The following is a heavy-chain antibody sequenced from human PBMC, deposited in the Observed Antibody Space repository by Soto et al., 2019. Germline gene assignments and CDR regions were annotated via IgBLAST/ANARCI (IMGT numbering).Heavy chain of an antibody. D-gene: IGHD3-10*01. CDR3: ARVSTVCFGAYYYGMDV. Sequence: QVQLVQSGAEVKKPGASVKVSCKASGYTFTSYGINWVRQAPGQGLEWMGWISAYNGNTNYAPKLQGRVTMTTDTSTTTAYMELRSLSSDDTAVYYCARVSTVCFGAYYYGMDVWGQGTTVTVSS. CDR1: GYTFTSYG. CDR2: ISAYNGNT. J-gene: IGHJ6*02. V-gene: IGHV1-18*01.